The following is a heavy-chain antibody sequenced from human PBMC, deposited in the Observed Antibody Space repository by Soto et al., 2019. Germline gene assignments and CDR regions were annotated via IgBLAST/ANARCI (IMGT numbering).Heavy chain of an antibody. CDR1: GGSISSSSYS. J-gene: IGHJ6*02. D-gene: IGHD2-2*01. V-gene: IGHV4-39*01. CDR2: IHYSGST. Sequence: QLQLQESGPRLVKPSETLSLTCSVSGGSISSSSYSWGWIRQPPGKGLEWIGTIHYSGSTHYNPSLEGRASISPATTNTQLSLRLSSVPAADTAVYYCGRQPGHCGSTTCFGYYSVDVWGQGTTVTVS. CDR3: GRQPGHCGSTTCFGYYSVDV.